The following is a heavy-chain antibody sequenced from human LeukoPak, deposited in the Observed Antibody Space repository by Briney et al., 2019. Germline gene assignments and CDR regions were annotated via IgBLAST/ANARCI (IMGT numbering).Heavy chain of an antibody. CDR3: ARESSSGSYWDYFDY. J-gene: IGHJ4*02. CDR2: IIPIFGTQ. Sequence: GSSVKVSCKASGDTFSSYAFSWVRQAPGQGLEWMGGIIPIFGTQNYAQKFQGKVTISADESTNTVYMELSSLKSEDTAVYYCARESSSGSYWDYFDYWGQGTLVNVSS. V-gene: IGHV1-69*01. CDR1: GDTFSSYA. D-gene: IGHD1-26*01.